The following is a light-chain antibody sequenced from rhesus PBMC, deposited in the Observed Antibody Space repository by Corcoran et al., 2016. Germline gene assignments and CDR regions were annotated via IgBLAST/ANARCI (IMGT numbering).Light chain of an antibody. Sequence: DIQMTQSPSSLSASVGDTVTITCRASQSISSWLAWYQQKPGKALKLLINKASSLQRGVPSRFIGSGAGTDFTLTISSLQSEDFATYYCQQYSSSPWTFGQGTKVEIK. CDR3: QQYSSSPWT. CDR1: QSISSW. V-gene: IGKV1-22*01. J-gene: IGKJ1*01. CDR2: KAS.